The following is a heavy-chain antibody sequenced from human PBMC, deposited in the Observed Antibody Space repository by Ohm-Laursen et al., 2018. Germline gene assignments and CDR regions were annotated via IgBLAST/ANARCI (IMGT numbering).Heavy chain of an antibody. Sequence: SETLSLTCTVSGGSISTYYWSWIRQPPGKALEWIGYIYDTGSTIYNPSLKSRVTMSVDTSKTQLSLKLNSVTAADTAVYYCARGGGNPDAFDIWGQGTMVTVSS. D-gene: IGHD3-16*01. CDR1: GGSISTYY. J-gene: IGHJ3*02. CDR3: ARGGGNPDAFDI. CDR2: IYDTGST. V-gene: IGHV4-59*12.